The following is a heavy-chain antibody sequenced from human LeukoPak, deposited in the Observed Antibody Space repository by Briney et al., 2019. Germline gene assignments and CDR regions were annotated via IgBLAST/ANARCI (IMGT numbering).Heavy chain of an antibody. Sequence: SQTLSLTCTVSGGSISSGDYYWSWTRQPPGKGLEWIGYIYYSGSTYYNPSLKSRVTISVDTSKNQFSLKLSSVTAADTAVYYCAREWGLIAAAGTSYFDYWGQGTLVTVSS. V-gene: IGHV4-30-4*01. D-gene: IGHD6-13*01. CDR1: GGSISSGDYY. CDR2: IYYSGST. CDR3: AREWGLIAAAGTSYFDY. J-gene: IGHJ4*02.